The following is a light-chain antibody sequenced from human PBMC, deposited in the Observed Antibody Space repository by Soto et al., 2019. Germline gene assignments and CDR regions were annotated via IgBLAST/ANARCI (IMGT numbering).Light chain of an antibody. CDR1: SSNIGAGHD. Sequence: QTVVTQPPSVSGAPGQSVTISCTGSSSNIGAGHDVHWYQQLPGKAPRLLIYGTSNRPSGVPDRFSGSKSGTSASLALTGLQAGDEADYFCQSYDSSLSAYVVFGGGTKLTVL. J-gene: IGLJ2*01. CDR3: QSYDSSLSAYVV. CDR2: GTS. V-gene: IGLV1-40*01.